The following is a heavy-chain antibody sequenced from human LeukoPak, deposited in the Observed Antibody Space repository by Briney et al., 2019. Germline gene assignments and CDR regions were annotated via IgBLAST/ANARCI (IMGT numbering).Heavy chain of an antibody. D-gene: IGHD3-10*01. CDR1: GFTFSSYS. Sequence: PGGSLRLSCAASGFTFSSYSMNWVRQAQGKGLEWVSSISSSSSYIYYADSVKGRFTISRDNAKNSLYLQMNSLRAEDTAVYYCARVSDYGSGSYSADYWGQGTLVTVSS. V-gene: IGHV3-21*01. J-gene: IGHJ4*02. CDR3: ARVSDYGSGSYSADY. CDR2: ISSSSSYI.